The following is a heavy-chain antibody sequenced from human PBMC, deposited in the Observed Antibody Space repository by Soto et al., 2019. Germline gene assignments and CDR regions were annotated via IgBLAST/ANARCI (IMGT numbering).Heavy chain of an antibody. D-gene: IGHD6-19*01. V-gene: IGHV1-69*12. Sequence: QVQLLQSGAEVKKPGSSVRVSCEASGGSFRTYSISWVRQAPGQGLEWMGEIIPIFGTVNYAQKFQGRVTITADEPTTTVYRDLRSLRSEDTAVYYCAKGAVAGTPTSYYYYGMDVWGQGTTVTVSS. CDR1: GGSFRTYS. J-gene: IGHJ6*02. CDR3: AKGAVAGTPTSYYYYGMDV. CDR2: IIPIFGTV.